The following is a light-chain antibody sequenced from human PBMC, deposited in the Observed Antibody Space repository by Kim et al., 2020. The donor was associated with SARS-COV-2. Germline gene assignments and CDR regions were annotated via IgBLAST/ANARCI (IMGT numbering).Light chain of an antibody. J-gene: IGLJ2*01. CDR1: SLRSYY. Sequence: SSELTQDPAVSVALGQTVRITCQGDSLRSYYASWYQQKPGKAPVLVIYGKNNRPSGIPDRFSGSSSGNTASLTITGAQAEDEADYYCNSRDSSGNHLGVV. CDR2: GKN. CDR3: NSRDSSGNHLGVV. V-gene: IGLV3-19*01.